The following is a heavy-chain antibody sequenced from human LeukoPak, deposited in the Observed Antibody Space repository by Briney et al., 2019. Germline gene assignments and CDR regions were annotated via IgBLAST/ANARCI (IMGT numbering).Heavy chain of an antibody. CDR3: ARDFGYSSSWQSSLDY. V-gene: IGHV1-2*02. J-gene: IGHJ4*02. CDR1: GYTLTGYY. CDR2: INPNSGGT. D-gene: IGHD6-13*01. Sequence: ASVKVSCKASGYTLTGYYMHWVRQAPGQGLEWMGWINPNSGGTNYAQKFQGRVTMTRDTSISTAYMELNRLRSEDTAVYYCARDFGYSSSWQSSLDYWGQGTLVTVSS.